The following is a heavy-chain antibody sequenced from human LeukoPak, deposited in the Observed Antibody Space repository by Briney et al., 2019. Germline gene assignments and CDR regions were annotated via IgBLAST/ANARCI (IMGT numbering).Heavy chain of an antibody. CDR1: GFTFISYV. CDR3: AKRKEPTRIAARPSAFEF. J-gene: IGHJ4*02. Sequence: PGGALRLSCAAPGFTFISYVMSWVRQAPGKGLEWGSIICITVSTTYYAHSVKGLFTMSRDNSKKTAYLQINALRAQDTAAYYFAKRKEPTRIAARPSAFEFWGQGTLVTVSS. D-gene: IGHD6-6*01. CDR2: ICITVSTT. V-gene: IGHV3-23*01.